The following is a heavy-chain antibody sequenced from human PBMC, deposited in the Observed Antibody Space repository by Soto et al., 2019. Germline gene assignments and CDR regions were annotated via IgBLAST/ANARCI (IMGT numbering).Heavy chain of an antibody. CDR2: IDPSDSYT. CDR3: ARQAIFGVIIIAFDI. CDR1: GYSFSSYW. Sequence: GSLKISCTGSGYSFSSYWITWVRQMPGKGLEWMGRIDPSDSYTNYSPSFQGHVTISADKSISTAYLQWSSLKASDTARYCCARQAIFGVIIIAFDIWGQGTMVTVSS. D-gene: IGHD3-3*01. V-gene: IGHV5-10-1*01. J-gene: IGHJ3*02.